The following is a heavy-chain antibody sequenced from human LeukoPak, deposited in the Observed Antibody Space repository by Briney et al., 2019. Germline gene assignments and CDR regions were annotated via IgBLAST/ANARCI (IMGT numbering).Heavy chain of an antibody. J-gene: IGHJ2*01. D-gene: IGHD1-14*01. CDR3: ARDPPRSQNLRYFDL. Sequence: GGSLSLSCAASGFTFSSYAMNCLRQAPGKGVEGVSSISSSSSYIYYADSVKGRFTISRDNAKNSLYLQMNSLRAEDTAVYYCARDPPRSQNLRYFDLWGRGALVTVSS. CDR1: GFTFSSYA. CDR2: ISSSSSYI. V-gene: IGHV3-21*01.